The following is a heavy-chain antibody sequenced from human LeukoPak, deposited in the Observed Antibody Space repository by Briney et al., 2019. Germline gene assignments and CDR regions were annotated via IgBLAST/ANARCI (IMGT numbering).Heavy chain of an antibody. V-gene: IGHV3-7*01. D-gene: IGHD3-10*01. J-gene: IGHJ4*02. CDR3: ARDGQLLLWFGELGVY. CDR2: IRPDGSEG. Sequence: GGSLRLSCTTSGITFSNSWMSWVRQAPGKGLEWVATIRPDGSEGYYADSVRGRFTTSRDNSKNSFYLQMSSLRAEDTAVYYCARDGQLLLWFGELGVYWGQGTLVTVSS. CDR1: GITFSNSW.